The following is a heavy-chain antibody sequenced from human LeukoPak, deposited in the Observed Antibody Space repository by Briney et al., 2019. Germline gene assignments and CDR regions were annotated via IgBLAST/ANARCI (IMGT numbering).Heavy chain of an antibody. CDR3: ARERYNWNYDAFDI. Sequence: PGGSLRLSCAASGFTVSSNYMSWVRQAPGKGLEWVANIKQDGSEKYYVDSVKGRFTISRDNAKNSLYLQMNSLRAEDTAVYYCARERYNWNYDAFDIWGQGTMVTVSS. J-gene: IGHJ3*02. CDR1: GFTVSSNY. D-gene: IGHD1-7*01. CDR2: IKQDGSEK. V-gene: IGHV3-7*01.